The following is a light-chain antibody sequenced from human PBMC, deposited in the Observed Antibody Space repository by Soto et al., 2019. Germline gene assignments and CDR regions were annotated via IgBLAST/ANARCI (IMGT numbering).Light chain of an antibody. CDR1: QSVSSY. J-gene: IGKJ3*01. V-gene: IGKV3-11*01. Sequence: EIVLTQSPATLSLSPEERATLSCRASQSVSSYLAWYQQKPGQAPRLLIYDASNRATGIPARFSGSGSGTDFTLIISSLEPEDFAVYYCQQRSHWPPGGFTFGPGTKVDIK. CDR2: DAS. CDR3: QQRSHWPPGGFT.